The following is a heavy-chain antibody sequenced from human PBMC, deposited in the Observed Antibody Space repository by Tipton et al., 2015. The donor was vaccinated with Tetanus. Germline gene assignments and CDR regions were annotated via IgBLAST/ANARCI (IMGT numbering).Heavy chain of an antibody. J-gene: IGHJ6*02. CDR2: ISYDGNSE. Sequence: QLVQSGGGVVQPGRSLRLSCAASRFTFSSYGMHWVRQAPGKGLEWVAVISYDGNSEYYADSVKGRFTISRDNSKNTLSLQMNSLRAEDTAVYYCARDQIVEQATRDHDYGVDVWGQGTTVTVSS. CDR1: RFTFSSYG. D-gene: IGHD3-22*01. V-gene: IGHV3-30*03. CDR3: ARDQIVEQATRDHDYGVDV.